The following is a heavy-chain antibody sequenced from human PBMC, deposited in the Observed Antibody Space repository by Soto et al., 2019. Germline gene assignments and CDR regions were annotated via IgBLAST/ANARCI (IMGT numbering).Heavy chain of an antibody. Sequence: QVQLQESGPGLVKPSQTLSLTCTVSGGSISSGGYYWSWIRQHPGKGLEWIGYIYYSGSTYYNPSLKRRVTIAVDTSKNQFSLKLSSVTAADTAVYYCARDRGSSWPNSSGRWFDPWGQGTLVTVSS. J-gene: IGHJ5*02. V-gene: IGHV4-31*03. CDR1: GGSISSGGYY. D-gene: IGHD6-13*01. CDR2: IYYSGST. CDR3: ARDRGSSWPNSSGRWFDP.